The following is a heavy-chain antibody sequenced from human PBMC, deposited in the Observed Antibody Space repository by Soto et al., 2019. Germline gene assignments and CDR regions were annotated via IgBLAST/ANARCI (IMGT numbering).Heavy chain of an antibody. D-gene: IGHD2-2*01. Sequence: GASVKVSCKASGYTFTSYGISWVRQAPGQGLEWMGWTSAYNGNTNYAQKLQGRVTMTTDTSTSTAYMELRILRSDDTAVYYCARVPAAASIYNWFDPWGQGTLVTVSS. CDR3: ARVPAAASIYNWFDP. CDR2: TSAYNGNT. J-gene: IGHJ5*02. CDR1: GYTFTSYG. V-gene: IGHV1-18*01.